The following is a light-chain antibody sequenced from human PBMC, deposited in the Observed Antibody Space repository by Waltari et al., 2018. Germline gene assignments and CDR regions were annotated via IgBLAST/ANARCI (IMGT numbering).Light chain of an antibody. CDR1: SGSVSTSYY. Sequence: QTVVTQEPSFSVSPGGTVPLTCGLNSGSVSTSYYPSWYQQTPGQAPRTLIYSTNSRSAGVPDRFSGSILGNKAALTITGAQADDESDYYCVLYMGRGIAVFGGGTKLTVV. J-gene: IGLJ3*02. V-gene: IGLV8-61*01. CDR3: VLYMGRGIAV. CDR2: STN.